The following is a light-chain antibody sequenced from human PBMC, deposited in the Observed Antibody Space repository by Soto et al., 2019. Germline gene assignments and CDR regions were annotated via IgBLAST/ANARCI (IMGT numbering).Light chain of an antibody. CDR2: DVY. Sequence: QSALTQPASVSGSPGQSITISCAGTSSDVGRYMYVSWYQQHPGKAPKLIIYDVYNRPSGVSNRFSGSKSGNTASLTISGLQAEDEAAYYCTSYTSTSTPYVFGGGTKVNVL. CDR3: TSYTSTSTPYV. J-gene: IGLJ1*01. CDR1: SSDVGRYMY. V-gene: IGLV2-14*01.